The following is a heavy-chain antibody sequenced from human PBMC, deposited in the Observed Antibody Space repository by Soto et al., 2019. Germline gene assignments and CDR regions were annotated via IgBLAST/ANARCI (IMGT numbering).Heavy chain of an antibody. D-gene: IGHD1-1*01. V-gene: IGHV3-15*07. J-gene: IGHJ4*01. CDR1: GFILGDTP. CDR2: LRSKSDGGTT. CDR3: IAGRITACAQPFDY. Sequence: EVQLVQSGGGLVKPGGSLGLSCAASGFILGDTPMNWVRQAPGQGLEWVGRLRSKSDGGTTDLAAAVRGRFTISRDASSNTLHLLMDSLKIEDTAVYYCIAGRITACAQPFDYWGQGTLVTVSS.